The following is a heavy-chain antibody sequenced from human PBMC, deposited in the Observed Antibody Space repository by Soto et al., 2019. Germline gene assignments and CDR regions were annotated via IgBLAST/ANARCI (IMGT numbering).Heavy chain of an antibody. CDR2: ISSSSSYI. D-gene: IGHD3-22*01. Sequence: PGGSLILSCAASGFNFSSYSMNWVRQAPGKGLEWVSSISSSSSYIYYADSVKGRFTISRDNAKNSLYLQMNSLRAEDTAVYYCATLAPDYYDSSGAWGQGTLVTVSS. CDR3: ATLAPDYYDSSGA. J-gene: IGHJ4*02. CDR1: GFNFSSYS. V-gene: IGHV3-21*01.